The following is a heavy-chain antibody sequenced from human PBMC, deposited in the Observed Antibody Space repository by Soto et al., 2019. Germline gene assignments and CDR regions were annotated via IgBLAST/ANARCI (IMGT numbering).Heavy chain of an antibody. V-gene: IGHV6-1*01. CDR2: TYYRSKWYN. CDR3: ARGVVYVDC. D-gene: IGHD2-15*01. J-gene: IGHJ4*02. CDR1: GDSVSSTSGA. Sequence: SQTLSLTCGISGDSVSSTSGAWNWIRQSPSRGLEWLGRTYYRSKWYNDYAVSVKSRITINPDTSKNQFSLHLNSVTSDDTAVYFCARGVVYVDCWGQGTLVTVSS.